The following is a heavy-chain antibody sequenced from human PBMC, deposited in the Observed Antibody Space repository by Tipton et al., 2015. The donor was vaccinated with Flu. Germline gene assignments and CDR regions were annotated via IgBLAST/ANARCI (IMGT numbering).Heavy chain of an antibody. CDR2: MNPNSGNT. Sequence: QMQLVQSGAEVKKPGASVKVSCKASGYTFTDCDITWVRQASGQGLEWMGWMNPNSGNTGYAQKFQGRVTMTRNTSISTAYMELSSLRVEDTAVYYCARARACSSTSCYVDYWGQGTLVTVSS. D-gene: IGHD2-2*01. V-gene: IGHV1-8*01. CDR1: GYTFTDCD. CDR3: ARARACSSTSCYVDY. J-gene: IGHJ4*02.